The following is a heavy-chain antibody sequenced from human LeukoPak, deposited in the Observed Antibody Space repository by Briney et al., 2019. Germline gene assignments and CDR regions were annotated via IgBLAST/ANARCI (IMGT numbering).Heavy chain of an antibody. Sequence: SETLSLTCTVSGYSISSGYYWGWIRQPPGKGLEWIGSIYHSRSTYYNPSLKSRVTISVDTSKNQFSLKLSSVTAADTAVYYCARDRRFLELGALDIWGQGTMVTVSS. CDR1: GYSISSGYY. CDR3: ARDRRFLELGALDI. V-gene: IGHV4-38-2*02. J-gene: IGHJ3*02. D-gene: IGHD3-3*01. CDR2: IYHSRST.